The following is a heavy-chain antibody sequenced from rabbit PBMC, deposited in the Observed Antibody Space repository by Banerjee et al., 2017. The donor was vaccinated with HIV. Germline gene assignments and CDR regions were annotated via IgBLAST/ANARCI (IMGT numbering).Heavy chain of an antibody. CDR2: IYTANSIST. CDR3: ARDLAGVIGWNFGL. J-gene: IGHJ4*01. CDR1: GFDFSSNV. D-gene: IGHD4-1*01. Sequence: QQQLEESGGDLVKPGASLTLTCTASGFDFSSNVMCWVRQAPGKGLEWIACIYTANSISTWYATWAKGRFTISKASSTTVTLQMTSLTAADTATYFCARDLAGVIGWNFGLWGQGTLVTVS. V-gene: IGHV1S45*01.